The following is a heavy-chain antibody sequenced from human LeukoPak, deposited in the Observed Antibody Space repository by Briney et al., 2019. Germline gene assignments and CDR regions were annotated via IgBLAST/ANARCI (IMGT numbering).Heavy chain of an antibody. V-gene: IGHV4-34*01. CDR3: ARVRERWLRVRGAFDI. CDR2: INHSGST. CDR1: GGSFSGYY. D-gene: IGHD5-24*01. J-gene: IGHJ3*02. Sequence: SETLSLTCAVYGGSFSGYYWSWIRQPPGKGLEWIGEINHSGSTNYNPSLKSRVTISVDTSKNQFSLRLSSVTAADTAVYYCARVRERWLRVRGAFDIWGQGTMVTVSS.